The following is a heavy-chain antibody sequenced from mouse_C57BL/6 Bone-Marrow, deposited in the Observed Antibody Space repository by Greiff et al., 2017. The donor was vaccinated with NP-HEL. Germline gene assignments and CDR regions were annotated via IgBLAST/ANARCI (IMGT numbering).Heavy chain of an antibody. CDR2: IYPSDSET. V-gene: IGHV1-61*01. CDR1: GYTSTSYW. CDR3: ARGVCLDY. Sequence: QVQLQQPGAELVRPGSSVKLSCKASGYTSTSYWMDWVKQRPGQGLEWIGNIYPSDSETHYNQKFKDKATLTVDKSSSTAYMQLSSLTSEDSAVYYCARGVCLDYWGQGTTLTVSS. J-gene: IGHJ2*01.